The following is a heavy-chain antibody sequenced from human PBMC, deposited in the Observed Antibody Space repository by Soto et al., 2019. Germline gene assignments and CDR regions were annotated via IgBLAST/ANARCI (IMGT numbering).Heavy chain of an antibody. Sequence: SQTLSLTCVISGDSVSSNIAGWNWIRQSPSRGLEWLGRTYYRSKWYNEYAVSVKSRIIINPDTSRNQISLQLNSVTPEDTAVYYCARDIDFGYWGRGTQVTVSS. V-gene: IGHV6-1*01. CDR2: TYYRSKWYN. D-gene: IGHD3-3*01. J-gene: IGHJ4*02. CDR3: ARDIDFGY. CDR1: GDSVSSNIAG.